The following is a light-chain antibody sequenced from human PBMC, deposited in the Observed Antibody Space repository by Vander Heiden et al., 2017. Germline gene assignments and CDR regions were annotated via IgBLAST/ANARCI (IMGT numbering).Light chain of an antibody. J-gene: IGKJ1*01. CDR3: QQDNNWPPST. CDR2: GAS. V-gene: IGKV3-15*01. Sequence: EIVMTQSPATLSVSPGERATLSCRASQSVSSNLAWYQQKPGQAPRLLIYGASTRATGIPARFSGSGSGTEFTLTISSLQSEDFAVYYCQQDNNWPPSTFGQEAKVEIQ. CDR1: QSVSSN.